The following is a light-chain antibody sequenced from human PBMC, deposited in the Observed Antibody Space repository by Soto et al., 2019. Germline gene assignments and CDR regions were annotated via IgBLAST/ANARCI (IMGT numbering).Light chain of an antibody. CDR2: WAS. Sequence: DIVMTQSPDSLAVSLGERATINCKSSQSVLYSSNNKNYLAWYQQKPGQPPKLLIYWASTRESGVPARFSGSGSWIDFTLTIGSLQAEDVAVYYCQQYYCAPVFTFCPGTKVDIK. CDR1: QSVLYSSNNKNY. CDR3: QQYYCAPVFT. V-gene: IGKV4-1*01. J-gene: IGKJ3*01.